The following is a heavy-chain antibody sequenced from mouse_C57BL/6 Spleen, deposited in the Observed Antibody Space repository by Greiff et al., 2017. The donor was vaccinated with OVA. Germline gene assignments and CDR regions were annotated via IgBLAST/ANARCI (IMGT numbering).Heavy chain of an antibody. CDR1: GFNIKDDY. Sequence: VQLQQSGAELVRPGASVKLSCTASGFNIKDDYMHWVKQRPEQGLEWIGWIDPENGDTEYASKFQGKATITADTSSNTAYLQLSSLTSEDTAVYYCTVITTVERAMDYRGQGTSVTVSS. D-gene: IGHD1-1*01. CDR3: TVITTVERAMDY. CDR2: IDPENGDT. J-gene: IGHJ4*01. V-gene: IGHV14-4*01.